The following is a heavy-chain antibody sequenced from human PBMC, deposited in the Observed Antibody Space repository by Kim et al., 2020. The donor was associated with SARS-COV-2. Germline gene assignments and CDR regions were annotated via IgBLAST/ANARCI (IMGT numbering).Heavy chain of an antibody. V-gene: IGHV3-7*01. CDR3: ARAESGYYDFWSGYSAPAHPDY. J-gene: IGHJ4*02. CDR2: IKQDGSEK. Sequence: GGSLRLSCAASGFTFSSYWMSWVRQAPGKGLEWVANIKQDGSEKYYVDSVKGRFTISRDNAKNSLYLQMNSLRAEDTAVYYCARAESGYYDFWSGYSAPAHPDYWGQGTLVTVSS. D-gene: IGHD3-3*01. CDR1: GFTFSSYW.